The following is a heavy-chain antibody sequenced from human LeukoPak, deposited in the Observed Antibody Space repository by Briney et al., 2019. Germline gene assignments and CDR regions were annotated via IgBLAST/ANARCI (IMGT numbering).Heavy chain of an antibody. CDR2: IRNKPNSYTT. V-gene: IGHV3-73*01. CDR1: GFDFSGFY. Sequence: GGSLRLFCAASGFDFSGFYVHWVRQASGRGLEWVGLIRNKPNSYTTVYAASVKGRFTISRDDSKNTAYLQMNSLKAEDTAVYYCTRQECSGGSCSYVDFWGQGTLVTVSS. D-gene: IGHD2-15*01. J-gene: IGHJ4*02. CDR3: TRQECSGGSCSYVDF.